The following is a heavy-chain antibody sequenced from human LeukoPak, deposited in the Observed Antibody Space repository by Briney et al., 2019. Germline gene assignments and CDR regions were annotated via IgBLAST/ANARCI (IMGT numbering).Heavy chain of an antibody. D-gene: IGHD3-10*01. CDR2: IYHSGIT. CDR3: ARGSETLDP. Sequence: SETLSLTCTVSGGSISSHYWTWIRQPPGKGLEWIGYIYHSGITKYNPSLKSRVTISADTSKNQFSLRLSSVTAADTAVYYCARGSETLDPWGQGTLVTVSS. J-gene: IGHJ5*02. CDR1: GGSISSHY. V-gene: IGHV4-59*11.